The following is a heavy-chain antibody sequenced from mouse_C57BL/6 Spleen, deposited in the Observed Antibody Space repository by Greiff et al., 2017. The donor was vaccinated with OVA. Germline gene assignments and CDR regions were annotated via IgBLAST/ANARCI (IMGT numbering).Heavy chain of an antibody. Sequence: VTLMESGAELVRPGTSVKMSCKASGYTFTNYWIGWAKQRPGHGLEWIGDIYPGGGYTNYNEKFKGQATLNADKSSSTAYMQFSSLTSEDSAIYYCARREDYYGSSPYWYFDVWGTGTTVTVSS. CDR3: ARREDYYGSSPYWYFDV. J-gene: IGHJ1*03. D-gene: IGHD1-1*01. CDR1: GYTFTNYW. V-gene: IGHV1-63*01. CDR2: IYPGGGYT.